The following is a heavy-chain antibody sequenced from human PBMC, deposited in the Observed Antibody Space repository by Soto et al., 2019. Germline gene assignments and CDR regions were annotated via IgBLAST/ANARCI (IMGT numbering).Heavy chain of an antibody. D-gene: IGHD5-18*01. CDR1: GFTFSSYA. CDR2: ISYDGSNK. Sequence: GGSLRLSCAASGFTFSSYAMHWVRQAPGKGLEWVAVISYDGSNKYYADSVKGRFTISRDNSKNTLYLQMNSLRAEDTAVYYCVFSYGYRARDNPDYYGMDVWGQGTTVTVSS. J-gene: IGHJ6*02. V-gene: IGHV3-30-3*01. CDR3: VFSYGYRARDNPDYYGMDV.